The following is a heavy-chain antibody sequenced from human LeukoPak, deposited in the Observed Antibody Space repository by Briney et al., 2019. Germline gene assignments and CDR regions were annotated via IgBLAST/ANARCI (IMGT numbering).Heavy chain of an antibody. J-gene: IGHJ3*01. CDR3: AKLRGGGSRHDAFDL. CDR1: GFTFNDYS. D-gene: IGHD6-6*01. V-gene: IGHV3-48*04. Sequence: GGSLRLSCAASGFTFNDYSMSWIRQAPGKGLEWLSYIGATITTISYAESVMGRFTVSRDNAKNSLYLQMNSLGAEDTAVYYCAKLRGGGSRHDAFDLWGQGTMVTVSS. CDR2: IGATITTI.